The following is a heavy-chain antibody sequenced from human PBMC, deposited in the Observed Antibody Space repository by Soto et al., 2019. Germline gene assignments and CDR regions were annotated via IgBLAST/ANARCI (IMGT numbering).Heavy chain of an antibody. CDR2: INHSGST. D-gene: IGHD6-19*01. CDR3: LSARFDY. V-gene: IGHV4-34*01. CDR1: GGSFNSNY. J-gene: IGHJ4*02. Sequence: SETLSLTCAVSGGSFNSNYWTWVSQPPGKGLEWIGEINHSGSTNYNPSLKRRVTISVDTSKNQFSLNLRSVTAADTAVYYCLSARFDYWGQGTLVTVSS.